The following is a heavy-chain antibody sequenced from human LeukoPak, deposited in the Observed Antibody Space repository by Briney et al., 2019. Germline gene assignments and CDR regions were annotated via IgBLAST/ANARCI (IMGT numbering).Heavy chain of an antibody. Sequence: PGGSLRLSCAASGFTFSSYSMNWVRQAPGKGLEWVSYISSSSSAIYYADSVKGRFTISRDNANNSLYLQMNSLRAEDTAVYYSARVGRGDYGGLWGQGTLVTVSS. CDR2: ISSSSSAI. V-gene: IGHV3-48*01. CDR1: GFTFSSYS. CDR3: ARVGRGDYGGL. D-gene: IGHD4-17*01. J-gene: IGHJ1*01.